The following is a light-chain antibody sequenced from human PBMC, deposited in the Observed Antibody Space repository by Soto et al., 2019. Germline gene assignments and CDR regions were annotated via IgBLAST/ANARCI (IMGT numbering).Light chain of an antibody. CDR3: IQDYNYPRT. Sequence: ALQMTQSPSSLSASVGDRVTITCRASQDIRTELGWYQQKTGKAPKLLIYGATTLQSGVPSRFSGSGSGRDFTLTISGLQPEDFAIYYCIQDYNYPRTVGQGTKVEVK. CDR1: QDIRTE. J-gene: IGKJ1*01. CDR2: GAT. V-gene: IGKV1-6*01.